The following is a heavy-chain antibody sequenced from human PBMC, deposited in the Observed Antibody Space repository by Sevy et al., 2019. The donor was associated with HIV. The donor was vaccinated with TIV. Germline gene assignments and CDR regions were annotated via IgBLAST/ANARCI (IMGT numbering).Heavy chain of an antibody. V-gene: IGHV3-23*01. J-gene: IGHJ4*02. CDR1: GFTFNKYS. CDR2: LSFGCVGI. D-gene: IGHD2-8*01. CDR3: AREGCTKPHDY. Sequence: GGSLRLSCAASGFTFNKYSMSWVRQPLGKGLEWVSTLSFGCVGITYADSVKGRFTISRDNSKSSVYLQMNNLRPEDTAVYYCAREGCTKPHDYWGQGTLVTVSS.